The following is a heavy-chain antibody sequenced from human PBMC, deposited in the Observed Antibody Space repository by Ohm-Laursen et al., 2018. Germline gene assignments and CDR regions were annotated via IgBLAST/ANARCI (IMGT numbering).Heavy chain of an antibody. V-gene: IGHV3-48*03. Sequence: SLRLSCAAFGFTFTSYNMAWVRQAPGKGLEWVSFISHSGNFEQYIDSVKGRFTVSRDGAKSSLYLQMNSLRVDDTAVYYCARDKSLETRAFDVWGQGTVVTVSS. CDR3: ARDKSLETRAFDV. CDR1: GFTFTSYN. CDR2: ISHSGNFE. J-gene: IGHJ3*01. D-gene: IGHD3-3*01.